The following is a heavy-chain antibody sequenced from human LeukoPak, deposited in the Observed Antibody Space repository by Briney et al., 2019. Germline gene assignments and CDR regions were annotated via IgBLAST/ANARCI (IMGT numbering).Heavy chain of an antibody. V-gene: IGHV3-48*03. Sequence: GGSLRLSCAASGFSFSSNEMNWVRQAPGKGLEWISYISRSGSPIYYADSVKGRFTISRDNSKNTLYLQMNSLRAEDTAVYYCAKDRSSGWRNLLGYWGQGTLVTVSS. CDR1: GFSFSSNE. CDR2: ISRSGSPI. CDR3: AKDRSSGWRNLLGY. J-gene: IGHJ4*02. D-gene: IGHD6-19*01.